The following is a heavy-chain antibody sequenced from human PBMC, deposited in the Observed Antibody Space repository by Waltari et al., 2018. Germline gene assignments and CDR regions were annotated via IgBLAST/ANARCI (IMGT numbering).Heavy chain of an antibody. CDR2: FFHTGSP. D-gene: IGHD4-17*01. CDR3: LARATVTPKFDY. J-gene: IGHJ4*02. V-gene: IGHV4-4*02. CDR1: GGSITSNFW. Sequence: QVQLQESGPGLVKPSGTLSLTCAVSGGSITSNFWWIWVRQPPGKGLEWLGEFFHTGSPNYNPSLKSRVTISLDKSRNQFSLRLTSVTAADTAIYYCLARATVTPKFDYWGQGTLVTVSS.